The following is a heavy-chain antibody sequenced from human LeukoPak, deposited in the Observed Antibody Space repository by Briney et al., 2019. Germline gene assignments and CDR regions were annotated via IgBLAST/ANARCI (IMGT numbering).Heavy chain of an antibody. V-gene: IGHV4-4*07. CDR2: IYTSGST. CDR1: GDSFSLYY. J-gene: IGHJ5*02. CDR3: ANSPGDYVWGSYQNWFDP. Sequence: PSETLSLTCTVSGDSFSLYYWSWIRQPAGKGLEWIGRIYTSGSTDYNPSLKSRVTMSVDTSKNRFSLKLTSVTAADTAVYYCANSPGDYVWGSYQNWFDPWGQGTLVTVSS. D-gene: IGHD3-16*01.